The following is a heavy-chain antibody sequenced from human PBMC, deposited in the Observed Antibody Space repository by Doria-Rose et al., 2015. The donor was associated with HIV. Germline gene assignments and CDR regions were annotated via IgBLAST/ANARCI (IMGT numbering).Heavy chain of an antibody. J-gene: IGHJ4*02. Sequence: QVTLKESGPVLVKPTETLTLTCTVSGVSLSSPGMGTSWIRQPPGKALEWLANIFSDDESSYTTSLKSRLTISRGTAKSQVVLTMTDMDPVDTATYYCARIKSSRWYHKYYFDFWGQGTLVIVSA. V-gene: IGHV2-26*01. CDR1: GVSLSSPGMG. D-gene: IGHD6-13*01. CDR2: IFSDDES. CDR3: ARIKSSRWYHKYYFDF.